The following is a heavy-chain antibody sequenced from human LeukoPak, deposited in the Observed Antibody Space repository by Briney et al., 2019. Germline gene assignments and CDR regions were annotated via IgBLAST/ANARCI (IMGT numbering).Heavy chain of an antibody. D-gene: IGHD5-24*01. Sequence: GGSVRLSCAASGFTFSSYWMSWVRQAPGKGLEWVANIKQDGSEKYYVDSVKGRFTISRDNAKNSLYLQMNSLRAEDTAVYYCARSGWWMATNFDYWGQGTLVTVSS. CDR3: ARSGWWMATNFDY. CDR1: GFTFSSYW. CDR2: IKQDGSEK. J-gene: IGHJ4*02. V-gene: IGHV3-7*01.